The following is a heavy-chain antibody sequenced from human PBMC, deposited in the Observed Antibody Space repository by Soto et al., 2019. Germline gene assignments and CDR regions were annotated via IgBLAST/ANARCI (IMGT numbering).Heavy chain of an antibody. D-gene: IGHD3-3*01. V-gene: IGHV3-30-3*01. Sequence: QVQLVESGGGVVQPGRSLRLSCAASGFTFSSYAMHWVRQAPGKGLEWVAVISYDGSNKYYADSVKGRFTISRDNSKNTLYLHMNSLRAEDTAVYYCARDKRDLRFLEWSYYFDFWGQGTLVTVSS. CDR3: ARDKRDLRFLEWSYYFDF. CDR1: GFTFSSYA. CDR2: ISYDGSNK. J-gene: IGHJ4*02.